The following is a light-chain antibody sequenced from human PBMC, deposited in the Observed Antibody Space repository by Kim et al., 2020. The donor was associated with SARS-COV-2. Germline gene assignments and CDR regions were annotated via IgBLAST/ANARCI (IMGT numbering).Light chain of an antibody. CDR2: SDS. V-gene: IGLV3-21*04. Sequence: SYELTQPPSVSVAPGKAARITCGGNNIGSKSVHWCQQKPGQAPVLVIYSDSDRPSGIPERFSGSNSANTATLTISRVEAGDAADYYCQGWDSDSDHWVFG. CDR1: NIGSKS. J-gene: IGLJ3*02. CDR3: QGWDSDSDHWV.